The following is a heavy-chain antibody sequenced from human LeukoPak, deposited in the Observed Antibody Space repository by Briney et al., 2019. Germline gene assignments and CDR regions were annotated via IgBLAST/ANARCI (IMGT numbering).Heavy chain of an antibody. CDR3: ARGLMGIDY. V-gene: IGHV3-74*01. CDR2: IDTDERST. J-gene: IGHJ4*02. CDR1: GFTLSSYW. D-gene: IGHD2-8*01. Sequence: GGSLRLSCAASGFTLSSYWMHWVRQVPGKGLVWVSRIDTDERSTNYADSVKGRFTISRDNAKNTLYLQMNSLRAEDTAVYYCARGLMGIDYWGQGTLVTASS.